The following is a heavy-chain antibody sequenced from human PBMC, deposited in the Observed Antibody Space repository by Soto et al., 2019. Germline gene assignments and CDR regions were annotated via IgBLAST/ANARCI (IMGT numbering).Heavy chain of an antibody. CDR1: GGSISSGGYY. Sequence: SETLSLTCTVSGGSISSGGYYWSWIRQPPGKGLEWIGEINHSGSTNYNPSLKSRVTISVDTSKNQFSLKLSSVTAADTAVYYCARGSFDGSGNRSKSDPWGQGTLVTVSS. V-gene: IGHV4-34*01. CDR2: INHSGST. CDR3: ARGSFDGSGNRSKSDP. D-gene: IGHD3-10*01. J-gene: IGHJ5*02.